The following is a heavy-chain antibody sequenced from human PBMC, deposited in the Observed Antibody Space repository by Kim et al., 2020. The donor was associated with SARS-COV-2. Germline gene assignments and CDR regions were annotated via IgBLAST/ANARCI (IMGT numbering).Heavy chain of an antibody. Sequence: YSPSFQGHVTISADKSISTAYLQWSSLKASDTAMYYCAREGSSWSNWFDPWGQGTLVTVSS. D-gene: IGHD6-13*01. J-gene: IGHJ5*02. V-gene: IGHV5-10-1*01. CDR3: AREGSSWSNWFDP.